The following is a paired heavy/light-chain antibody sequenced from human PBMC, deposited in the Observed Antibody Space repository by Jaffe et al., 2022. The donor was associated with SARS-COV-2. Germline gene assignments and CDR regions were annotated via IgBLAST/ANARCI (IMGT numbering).Heavy chain of an antibody. J-gene: IGHJ5*02. CDR1: GDSIRGSSYF. Sequence: QLFLQESGPGLVKPSESLSLTCTVSGDSIRGSSYFWGWIRQSPGKGLEWIGNIHDSGSTHYNPSLKNRAALSVDISKNQISLRLASMTAPDTAVYYCVRVSVLHPLSWGQGIRVSVSS. V-gene: IGHV4-39*01. CDR2: IHDSGST. D-gene: IGHD3-10*01. CDR3: VRVSVLHPLS.
Light chain of an antibody. J-gene: IGLJ2*01. Sequence: VLTQPPSVSGAPGQRVTISCTGSSSDIGANYDVHWYQQLPGKAPKLLIYSNTNRPSGVPDRFSGSKSGTSASLAITGLQAEDEADYFCQSYDINLRVGVVFGGGTKLTVL. CDR1: SSDIGANYD. CDR2: SNT. CDR3: QSYDINLRVGVV. V-gene: IGLV1-40*01.